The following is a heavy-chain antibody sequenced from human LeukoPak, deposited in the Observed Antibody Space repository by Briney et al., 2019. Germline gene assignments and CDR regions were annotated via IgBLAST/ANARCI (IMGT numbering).Heavy chain of an antibody. J-gene: IGHJ4*02. CDR2: KSYDGSNK. CDR3: ARDESDGGVPVDY. D-gene: IGHD3-16*01. CDR1: GFTFSSYA. Sequence: QPGRSLRLSCAASGFTFSSYAMHWVRQAPGKGLEWVAVKSYDGSNKYYADSVKGRFTTSRDNSKNTLYLQMNSLRAEDTAVYYCARDESDGGVPVDYWGQGTLVTVSS. V-gene: IGHV3-30-3*01.